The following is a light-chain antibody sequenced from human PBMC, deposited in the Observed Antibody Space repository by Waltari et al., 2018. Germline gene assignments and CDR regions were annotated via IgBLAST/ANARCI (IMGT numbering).Light chain of an antibody. V-gene: IGKV3-20*01. Sequence: EIVFTQSPGTLSLSPGERATLSCRASQSVSSTYLAWYQQKPGQAPRPLIYGSSNRATGIPDRFSGSVSGTDFTLTISRLEPEDFALYYCQHYGRSLTHTFGGGTKVEI. CDR2: GSS. CDR3: QHYGRSLTHT. J-gene: IGKJ4*01. CDR1: QSVSSTY.